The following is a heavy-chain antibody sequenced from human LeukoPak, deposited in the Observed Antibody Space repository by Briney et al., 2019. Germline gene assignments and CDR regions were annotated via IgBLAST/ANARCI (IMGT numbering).Heavy chain of an antibody. J-gene: IGHJ4*02. CDR2: ITSDSSFI. CDR1: GFTFSSCS. D-gene: IGHD2-15*01. V-gene: IGHV3-21*01. CDR3: ARAVTYCSGGSCYSGLPSAY. Sequence: GGSLRLSCAASGFTFSSCSMNWVRQAPGKGLEWVSSITSDSSFIFYADSVKGRFTISRDNAKNSLYLQMNTLRAEDTAVYYCARAVTYCSGGSCYSGLPSAYWGQGTLVTVSS.